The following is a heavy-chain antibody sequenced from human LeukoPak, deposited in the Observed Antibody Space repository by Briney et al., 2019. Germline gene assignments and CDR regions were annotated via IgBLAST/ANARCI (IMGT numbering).Heavy chain of an antibody. CDR1: GFTFSSYA. CDR3: ARDTREYSSGWSLTDY. V-gene: IGHV3-30-3*01. Sequence: PGGSLRLSCAASGFTFSSYAMHWVRQAPGKGLEWVAVISYDGSNKYYADSVKGRFTISRDNSKNTLYLQMNSLRAEDTAVYYCARDTREYSSGWSLTDYWGQGTLVTVSS. D-gene: IGHD6-19*01. CDR2: ISYDGSNK. J-gene: IGHJ4*02.